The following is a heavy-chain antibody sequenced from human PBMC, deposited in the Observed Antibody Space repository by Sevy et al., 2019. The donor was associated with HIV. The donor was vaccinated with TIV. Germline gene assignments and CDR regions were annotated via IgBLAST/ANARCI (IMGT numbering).Heavy chain of an antibody. CDR2: ISNSGSDQ. D-gene: IGHD2-21*01. V-gene: IGHV3-30*18. CDR3: AKAHIATWWPLDY. CDR1: GCDFNHYG. Sequence: GGSLRLSCAASGCDFNHYGIYWVRQAPGRGLEWVSFISNSGSDQYYAVSVKGRFTISRHYSNNTVYLEMQSLRSDDPATYFCAKAHIATWWPLDYWGPGTTVIVSS. J-gene: IGHJ4*02.